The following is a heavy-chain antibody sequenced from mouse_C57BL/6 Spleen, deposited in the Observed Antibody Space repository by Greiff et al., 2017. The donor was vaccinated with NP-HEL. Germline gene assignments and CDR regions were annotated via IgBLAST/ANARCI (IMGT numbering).Heavy chain of an antibody. J-gene: IGHJ4*01. CDR2: ISSGGDYI. CDR3: TRDQIYYGNLDYAMDY. Sequence: EVQLVESGEGLVKPGGSLKLSCAASGFTFSSYAMSWVRQTPEKRLEWVAYISSGGDYIYYADTVKGRFTISRDNARNTLYLQMSSLKSEDTAMYYCTRDQIYYGNLDYAMDYWGQGTSVTVSS. CDR1: GFTFSSYA. V-gene: IGHV5-9-1*02. D-gene: IGHD2-1*01.